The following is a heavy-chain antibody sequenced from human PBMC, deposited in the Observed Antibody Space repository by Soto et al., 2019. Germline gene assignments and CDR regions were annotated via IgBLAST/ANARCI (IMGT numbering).Heavy chain of an antibody. CDR2: MNPNSGNT. CDR3: AKRGHCSSTSCYPFDY. CDR1: GYTFTSYD. D-gene: IGHD2-2*01. Sequence: QVQLVQSGAEVKKPGASVKVSCKASGYTFTSYDINWVRQATGQGLEWMGWMNPNSGNTGYAQKFQGRVTMTSNTSISTAYMELSSLRSEDTAVYYCAKRGHCSSTSCYPFDYWGQGTLVTVSS. J-gene: IGHJ4*02. V-gene: IGHV1-8*01.